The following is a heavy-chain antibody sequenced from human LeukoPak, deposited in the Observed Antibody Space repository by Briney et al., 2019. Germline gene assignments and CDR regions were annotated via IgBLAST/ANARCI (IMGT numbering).Heavy chain of an antibody. V-gene: IGHV3-53*01. CDR1: GFTVSSSF. Sequence: GGSLRLSCVVSGFTVSSSFMYWVRQAPGKGLEWVSVLSGGGTTYYADSVKGRFTISRDDSKNTLYLQMGSLRAEDTAVYYCARNLGFYGSGSSFYWGQGTLVTVSS. CDR3: ARNLGFYGSGSSFY. CDR2: LSGGGTT. J-gene: IGHJ4*02. D-gene: IGHD3-10*01.